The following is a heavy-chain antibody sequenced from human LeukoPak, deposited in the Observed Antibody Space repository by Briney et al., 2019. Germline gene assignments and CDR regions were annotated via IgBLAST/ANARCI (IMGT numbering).Heavy chain of an antibody. CDR2: IRSKIYGGTP. CDR3: TRDQTLYY. V-gene: IGHV3-49*04. J-gene: IGHJ4*02. CDR1: GFTFGDYA. Sequence: PGGSLRLPCTASGFTFGDYAMTWVRQAPGKGLEWVGFIRSKIYGGTPEYAASVRGRFTISRDDSKGVAYLQMNSLKTEDTAVYYCTRDQTLYYWGQGTLVTVSS.